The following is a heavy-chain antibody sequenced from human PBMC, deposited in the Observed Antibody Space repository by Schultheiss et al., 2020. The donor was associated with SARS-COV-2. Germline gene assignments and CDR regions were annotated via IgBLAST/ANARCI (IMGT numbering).Heavy chain of an antibody. Sequence: GGSLRLSCKASGFSFGDYAMSWVRQAPGKGLEWVSFISSSNYMYYADSVRGRFTISRDNSKNTLYLQMNSLRAEDTAVYYCAKDHDPIAVAGTTDYWGQGALVTVSS. V-gene: IGHV3-69-1*01. CDR2: ISSSNYM. CDR1: GFSFGDYA. D-gene: IGHD6-19*01. J-gene: IGHJ4*02. CDR3: AKDHDPIAVAGTTDY.